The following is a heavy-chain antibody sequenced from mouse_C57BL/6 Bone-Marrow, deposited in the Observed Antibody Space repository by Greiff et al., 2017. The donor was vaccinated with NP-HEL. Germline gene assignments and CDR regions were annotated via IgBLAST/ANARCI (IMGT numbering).Heavy chain of an antibody. J-gene: IGHJ4*01. Sequence: VKLMESEGGLVQPGSSMKLSCTASGFTFSDYYMAWVRPFPEKGLECVANINYDGSSTYYLASLKSRFIISRDNAKNILDLQMSSLKSEDTATYYCAREGGLRRRTYAMDYWGQGTSVTVSS. CDR1: GFTFSDYY. V-gene: IGHV5-16*01. CDR2: INYDGSST. CDR3: AREGGLRRRTYAMDY. D-gene: IGHD2-4*01.